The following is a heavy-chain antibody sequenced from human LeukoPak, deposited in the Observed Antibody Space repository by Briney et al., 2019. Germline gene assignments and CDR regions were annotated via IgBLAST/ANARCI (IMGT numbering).Heavy chain of an antibody. CDR2: IYHSGST. J-gene: IGHJ4*02. CDR1: GGSISSGGYS. Sequence: PSETLSLTCAVSGGSISSGGYSWSWIRQPPGKGLEWIGYIYHSGSTYYNPSLKSRVTISVDRSKNQFSLKLSSVTAADTAVYYCARGYSSSSWYVGVYFDYWGQGTLVTVSS. D-gene: IGHD6-13*01. V-gene: IGHV4-30-2*01. CDR3: ARGYSSSSWYVGVYFDY.